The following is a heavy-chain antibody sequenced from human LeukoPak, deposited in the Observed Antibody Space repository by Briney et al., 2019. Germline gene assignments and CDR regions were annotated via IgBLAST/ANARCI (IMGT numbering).Heavy chain of an antibody. D-gene: IGHD6-6*01. CDR3: ARAGQFIAARPITFDY. V-gene: IGHV4-59*01. CDR1: AGSISNYY. J-gene: IGHJ4*02. CDR2: IYYSGSN. Sequence: SETLSLTCTVSAGSISNYYWSWIRQPPGKGLEWIGYIYYSGSNNLHPTLKSRVTISVDPAKNQFALKVSSVSAADTAVYYCARAGQFIAARPITFDYWGQGTLVTVSS.